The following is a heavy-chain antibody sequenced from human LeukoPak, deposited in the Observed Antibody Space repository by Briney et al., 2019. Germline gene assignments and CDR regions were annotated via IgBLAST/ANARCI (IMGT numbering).Heavy chain of an antibody. D-gene: IGHD6-19*01. J-gene: IGHJ4*02. Sequence: GGSLRLSCSASGFTFSTYGMHRVRQAPGKGLEYVSAVTSNGAGTYHADSVKGRFTISRDTSKNTLYLQMSSLRPEDTAVYYCVKAPSSGWYGDYWGQGTLVTVSS. CDR1: GFTFSTYG. CDR3: VKAPSSGWYGDY. V-gene: IGHV3-64D*09. CDR2: VTSNGAGT.